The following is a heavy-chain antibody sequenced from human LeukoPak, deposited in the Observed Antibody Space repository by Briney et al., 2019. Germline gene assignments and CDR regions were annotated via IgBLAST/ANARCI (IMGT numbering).Heavy chain of an antibody. CDR2: IYSGGST. Sequence: GGSLRLSCAASGFTVSSNYMSWVRQAPGKGLEWVSVIYSGGSTYYADSVKGRFTISRHNSKNSLYLQMNSLRAEDTAVYYCARLIAAAGTNWFDPWGQGTLVTAS. CDR1: GFTVSSNY. D-gene: IGHD6-13*01. V-gene: IGHV3-53*04. J-gene: IGHJ5*02. CDR3: ARLIAAAGTNWFDP.